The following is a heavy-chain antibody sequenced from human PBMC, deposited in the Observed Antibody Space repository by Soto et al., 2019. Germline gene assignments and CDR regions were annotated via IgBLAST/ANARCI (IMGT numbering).Heavy chain of an antibody. J-gene: IGHJ6*02. CDR2: MYYTGVT. V-gene: IGHV4-61*01. CDR1: GGSVRSGNHF. Sequence: TLSLTCSVSGGSVRSGNHFWNWIRQPPGRGLEWLGYMYYTGVTNYNPSLKSRVSMSVDTSKNQFSLKLTSLTAADTAVYYCARGGEPLGYYGLDVWGQGTTVTVSS. D-gene: IGHD3-10*01. CDR3: ARGGEPLGYYGLDV.